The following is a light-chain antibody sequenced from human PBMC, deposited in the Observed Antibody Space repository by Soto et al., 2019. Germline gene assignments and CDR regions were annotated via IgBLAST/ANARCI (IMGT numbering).Light chain of an antibody. J-gene: IGKJ5*01. CDR3: QQLHSYPVT. CDR1: QSISSY. CDR2: AAS. V-gene: IGKV1-39*01. Sequence: DIQMTQSPSSLSASVGDRVTITCRASQSISSYLNWYQQKPGKAPKLLIYAASSLQSGVPSRFSGSGSGTDLTITISSLQPEDSATYYCQQLHSYPVTFGHGTRLEIK.